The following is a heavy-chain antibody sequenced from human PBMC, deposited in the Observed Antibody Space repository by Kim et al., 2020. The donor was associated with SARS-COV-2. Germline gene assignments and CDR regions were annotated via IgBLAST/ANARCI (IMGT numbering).Heavy chain of an antibody. Sequence: ASVKVSCKASGYTFTGYYMHWVRQAPGQGLEWMAWIDPNTGGTKYAQNFLGRVTMTRDTSISTAYMELSSLRSDDTAVYYCARGSTTTGTTRPSDYWGQG. CDR2: IDPNTGGT. CDR1: GYTFTGYY. J-gene: IGHJ4*02. D-gene: IGHD1-1*01. V-gene: IGHV1-2*02. CDR3: ARGSTTTGTTRPSDY.